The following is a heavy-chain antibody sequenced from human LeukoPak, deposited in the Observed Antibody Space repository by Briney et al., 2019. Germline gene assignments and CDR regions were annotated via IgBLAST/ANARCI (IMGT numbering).Heavy chain of an antibody. CDR2: ISSSSSYK. D-gene: IGHD5-18*01. CDR1: GFTFSSYS. CDR3: AREAGYSYSQQPDY. J-gene: IGHJ4*02. V-gene: IGHV3-21*01. Sequence: GGSLRLSCAASGFTFSSYSMNWVRQAPGKGLEWVSSISSSSSYKYYADSVKGRFTISRDNAKNSLYLQMNSLRAEDTAVYYCAREAGYSYSQQPDYWGQGTLVTVSS.